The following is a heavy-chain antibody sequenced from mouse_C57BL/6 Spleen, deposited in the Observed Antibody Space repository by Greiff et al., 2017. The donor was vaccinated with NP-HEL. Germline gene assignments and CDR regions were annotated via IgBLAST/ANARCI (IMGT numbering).Heavy chain of an antibody. Sequence: EVQLQQSGPVLVKPGASVKMSCKASGYTFTDYYMNWVKQSHGKSLEWIGVINPYNGGTSYNQKFKGKATLTVDKSSSTAYMELNSLTSEDSAVYYCASGIYYGPRDFDYWGQGTTLTVSS. J-gene: IGHJ2*01. CDR1: GYTFTDYY. CDR3: ASGIYYGPRDFDY. D-gene: IGHD1-1*01. CDR2: INPYNGGT. V-gene: IGHV1-19*01.